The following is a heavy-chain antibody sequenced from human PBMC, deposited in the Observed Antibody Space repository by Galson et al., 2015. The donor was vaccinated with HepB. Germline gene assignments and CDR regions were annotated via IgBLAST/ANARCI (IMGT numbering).Heavy chain of an antibody. CDR1: GFTFGSYW. CDR2: IKQDGSEK. V-gene: IGHV3-7*03. D-gene: IGHD6-13*01. Sequence: SLRLSCAATGFTFGSYWLTWVRQAPGKGLEWVANIKQDGSEKYSVDSVKGRFTISRDNAKNSLYLQMNSLRAEDTAVYYCAKLSIAAAASDYWGQGTLATVSS. CDR3: AKLSIAAAASDY. J-gene: IGHJ4*02.